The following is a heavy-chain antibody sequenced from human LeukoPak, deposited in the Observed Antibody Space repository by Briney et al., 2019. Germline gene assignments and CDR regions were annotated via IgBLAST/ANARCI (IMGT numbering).Heavy chain of an antibody. Sequence: GGSLRLSCAASGFTFSGSALHWVRQASGKGLEWVGRIRSTANGYATAYAASVKGRFTISRDDSKNTACLQMDSLKTEDTAVYYCTGNYYGSGSYADFDYWGQGTLVTVSS. V-gene: IGHV3-73*01. J-gene: IGHJ4*02. CDR2: IRSTANGYAT. CDR3: TGNYYGSGSYADFDY. CDR1: GFTFSGSA. D-gene: IGHD3-10*01.